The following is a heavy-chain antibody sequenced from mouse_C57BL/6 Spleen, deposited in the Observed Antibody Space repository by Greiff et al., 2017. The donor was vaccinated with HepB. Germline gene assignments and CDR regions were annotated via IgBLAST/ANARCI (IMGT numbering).Heavy chain of an antibody. Sequence: QVQLQQPWAELVKPGASVKMSCKASGYTFTSYWITWVKQRPGQGLEWIGDIYPGSGSTNYNEKFKSKATPTVDTSSSTAYMQLSSLASEDSAVFYCAKFYDGYYSCYWGQGTPLTVSS. CDR1: GYTFTSYW. CDR3: AKFYDGYYSCY. V-gene: IGHV1-55*01. D-gene: IGHD2-3*01. J-gene: IGHJ2*01. CDR2: IYPGSGST.